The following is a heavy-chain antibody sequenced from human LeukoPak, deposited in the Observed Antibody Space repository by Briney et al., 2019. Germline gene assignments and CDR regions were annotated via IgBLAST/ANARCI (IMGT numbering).Heavy chain of an antibody. V-gene: IGHV1-2*02. CDR1: GYTFTGYC. CDR3: ARVAVAGTSSFYYFDY. CDR2: INPNSGGT. Sequence: ASVKVSCKASGYTFTGYCMHWVRQAPGQGLEWMGWINPNSGGTNYAQKFQGRVTMTRDTSISTAYMELSRLRSDDTAVYYCARVAVAGTSSFYYFDYWGQGTLVTVSS. J-gene: IGHJ4*02. D-gene: IGHD6-19*01.